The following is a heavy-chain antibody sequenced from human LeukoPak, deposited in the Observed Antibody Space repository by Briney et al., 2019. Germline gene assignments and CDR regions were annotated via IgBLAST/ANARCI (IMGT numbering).Heavy chain of an antibody. Sequence: ASVKVSCKASGCTFTDYYMHWVRQAPGQGLEWMGWINPSSGATNYAHKFQGRVTMTRDTSITTASMELSRLRPDDTAVYYCARIDFWSGYCLDYWGQGTLVTVSS. CDR2: INPSSGAT. V-gene: IGHV1-2*07. J-gene: IGHJ4*02. D-gene: IGHD3-3*01. CDR1: GCTFTDYY. CDR3: ARIDFWSGYCLDY.